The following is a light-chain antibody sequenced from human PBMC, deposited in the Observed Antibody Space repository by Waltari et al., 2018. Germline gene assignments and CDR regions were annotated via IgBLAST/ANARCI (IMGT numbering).Light chain of an antibody. V-gene: IGKV3-20*01. Sequence: EIVLTPSPGTLSLSPGERATLSCRASQSVSNTFLNWYQHKPGQAPRLLIYGASSRATGIPDRFSGSGSGTDFTLTISRLEPEDFAVYYCQQYDSIVLTFGGGTKVEI. CDR3: QQYDSIVLT. J-gene: IGKJ4*01. CDR2: GAS. CDR1: QSVSNTF.